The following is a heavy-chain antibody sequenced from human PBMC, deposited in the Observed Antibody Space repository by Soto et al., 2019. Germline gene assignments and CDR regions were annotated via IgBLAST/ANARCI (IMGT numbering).Heavy chain of an antibody. D-gene: IGHD6-25*01. V-gene: IGHV3-73*01. J-gene: IGHJ6*03. Sequence: SLRLSCAASGFTFSGSAMHWVRQASGKGLEWVGRIRSKANSYATAYAASVKGRFTISRDDSKNTLYLQMNNLRVEDTAAYYCAGRCGYSDYSCYDMDVWGQGTTVTVSS. CDR2: IRSKANSYAT. CDR1: GFTFSGSA. CDR3: AGRCGYSDYSCYDMDV.